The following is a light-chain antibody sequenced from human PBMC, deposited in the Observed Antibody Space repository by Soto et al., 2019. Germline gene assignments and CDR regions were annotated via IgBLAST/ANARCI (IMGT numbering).Light chain of an antibody. Sequence: DIPMTQSPSTLSASVGDRVTIVCRASQSVSDWLAWYQQRPGKAPKVLIYGASSLESGVTSRFSGSGSGTEFTLTITSLQPDDFATYYCQQYNSYPWTFGQGTKVEIK. J-gene: IGKJ1*01. CDR3: QQYNSYPWT. V-gene: IGKV1-5*02. CDR1: QSVSDW. CDR2: GAS.